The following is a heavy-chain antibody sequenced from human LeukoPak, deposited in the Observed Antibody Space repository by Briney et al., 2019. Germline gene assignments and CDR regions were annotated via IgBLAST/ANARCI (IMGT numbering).Heavy chain of an antibody. CDR3: ARDQGDGYNRYFDY. CDR1: GYTFTNYG. CDR2: TSAYNGNT. V-gene: IGHV1-18*01. J-gene: IGHJ4*02. Sequence: ASVKVSCKASGYTFTNYGINWVRQAPGQGLEWMGWTSAYNGNTDYAQNLQGRVTMTTDTSTSTAYMELRSLRSDDTAVYYCARDQGDGYNRYFDYWGQGTLVTVSS. D-gene: IGHD5-24*01.